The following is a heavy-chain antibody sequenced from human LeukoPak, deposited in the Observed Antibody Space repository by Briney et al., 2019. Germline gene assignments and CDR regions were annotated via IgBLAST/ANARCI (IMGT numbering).Heavy chain of an antibody. CDR2: INEDGSNK. V-gene: IGHV3-7*01. D-gene: IGHD3-22*01. CDR1: GFTFSNYW. Sequence: PRGSLRLSCAASGFTFSNYWMSWIRQAPGKGLKWAAHINEDGSNKYYVDSVKGRFTISRDNAKNSLYLQMNSLRAEDTAVYYCVSWAGKYYETSDFSLAPSNSGGQGTLVTVSS. CDR3: VSWAGKYYETSDFSLAPSNS. J-gene: IGHJ5*01.